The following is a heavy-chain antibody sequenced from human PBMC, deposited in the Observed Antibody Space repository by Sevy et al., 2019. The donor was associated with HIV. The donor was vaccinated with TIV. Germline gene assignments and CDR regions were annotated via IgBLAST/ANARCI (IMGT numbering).Heavy chain of an antibody. J-gene: IGHJ6*02. CDR3: STDPIIVLLVTDGMDV. D-gene: IGHD2-8*02. CDR2: IKSKADGGTT. Sequence: GGSLRLSCAASGFTFYYAWMTWVRQAPGKGLEWVGRIKSKADGGTTDYSAPVKGRFIISRDDSKNTLYLQMNRLKTEDTAVYYCSTDPIIVLLVTDGMDVWGQRTTVTVSS. CDR1: GFTFYYAW. V-gene: IGHV3-15*01.